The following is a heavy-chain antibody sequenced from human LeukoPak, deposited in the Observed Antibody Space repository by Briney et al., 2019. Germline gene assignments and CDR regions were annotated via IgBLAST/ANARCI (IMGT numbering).Heavy chain of an antibody. Sequence: WASVKVSCKASGYTFTSYDINWVRQATGQGLEWMGWMNPNSGNTGYAQKFQGRVTITRNTSISTAYMELSSLRSEDTAVYYCARALAPIAEADAFDIWGQGTMVTVSS. V-gene: IGHV1-8*03. CDR1: GYTFTSYD. CDR3: ARALAPIAEADAFDI. J-gene: IGHJ3*02. CDR2: MNPNSGNT. D-gene: IGHD6-19*01.